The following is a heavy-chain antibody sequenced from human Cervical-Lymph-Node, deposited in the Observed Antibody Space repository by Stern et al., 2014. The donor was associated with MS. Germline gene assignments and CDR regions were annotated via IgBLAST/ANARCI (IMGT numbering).Heavy chain of an antibody. D-gene: IGHD4-17*01. CDR1: GGSISSRGYY. V-gene: IGHV4-31*03. CDR3: ARETDHGDNYYFDY. J-gene: IGHJ4*02. Sequence: VQLVESGPGLVKPSQTLSLACTVSGGSISSRGYYWSWIRQHPGKGLEWIGYMYYSGSTYYNPSLKSRVTISGDTSKNQFSLKLRSVTAADTAVYYCARETDHGDNYYFDYWGQGTLVTVSS. CDR2: MYYSGST.